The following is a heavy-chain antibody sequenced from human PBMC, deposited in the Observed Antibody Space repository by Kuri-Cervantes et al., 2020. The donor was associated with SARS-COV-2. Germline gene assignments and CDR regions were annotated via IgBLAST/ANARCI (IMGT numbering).Heavy chain of an antibody. J-gene: IGHJ4*02. CDR2: INHSGST. CDR3: ARVRVGAAVALDY. V-gene: IGHV4-34*01. D-gene: IGHD6-19*01. CDR1: GGSFSGYY. Sequence: ESLKISCAVYGGSFSGYYWSWIRQPPGKGLEWIGEINHSGSTNYNPSLKSRVTISVDTSKNQFSLKLSSVTAADTAVYYCARVRVGAAVALDYWGQGTLVTVSS.